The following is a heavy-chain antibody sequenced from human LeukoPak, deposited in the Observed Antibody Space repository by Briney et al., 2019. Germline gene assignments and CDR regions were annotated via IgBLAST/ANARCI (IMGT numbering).Heavy chain of an antibody. CDR1: GYTFTGYY. CDR2: INPNSGGT. D-gene: IGHD3-22*01. CDR3: ARDPNYYDSSGYYDY. V-gene: IGHV1-2*02. Sequence: APVKVSCKASGYTFTGYYMHWVRQAPGQGLEWMGWINPNSGGTNYAQKFQGRVTMTRDTSISTAYMELSRLRSDDTAVYYCARDPNYYDSSGYYDYWGQGTLVTVSS. J-gene: IGHJ4*02.